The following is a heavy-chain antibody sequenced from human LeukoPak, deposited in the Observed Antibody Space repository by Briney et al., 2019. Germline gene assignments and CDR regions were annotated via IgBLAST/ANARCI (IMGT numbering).Heavy chain of an antibody. J-gene: IGHJ4*02. CDR3: ATLVSGINY. Sequence: ASVKVSCKTSGYSFTGYYMHWPRQAPGQGLEWLGRINPKTGGSNYAQKFQGRVTMTSDTSTTTAYMEVSRLNSDDTAVYLCATLVSGINYWGQGTLVTVSS. V-gene: IGHV1-2*06. CDR2: INPKTGGS. CDR1: GYSFTGYY. D-gene: IGHD3-3*01.